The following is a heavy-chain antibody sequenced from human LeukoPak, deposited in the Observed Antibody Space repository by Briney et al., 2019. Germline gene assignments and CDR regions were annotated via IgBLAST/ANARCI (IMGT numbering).Heavy chain of an antibody. Sequence: SQTLSLTCTVSGGSISSGSYYWSWIRQPAGKGLEWIGRIYTSGSTNSNPSLKSRVTISVDTSKNQFYLKLSSVTAADTAVYYCARSTYYDFWSGYFDYWGQGTLVTVSS. CDR2: IYTSGST. J-gene: IGHJ4*02. CDR3: ARSTYYDFWSGYFDY. V-gene: IGHV4-61*02. D-gene: IGHD3-3*01. CDR1: GGSISSGSYY.